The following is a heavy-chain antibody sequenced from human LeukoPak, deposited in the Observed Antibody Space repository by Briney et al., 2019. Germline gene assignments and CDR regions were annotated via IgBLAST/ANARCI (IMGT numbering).Heavy chain of an antibody. CDR1: GVSISSGGQY. V-gene: IGHV4-31*03. J-gene: IGHJ4*02. Sequence: SETLSLTCTVSGVSISSGGQYWSWIRQSPGKGLEWIGYIFYRDSTNYNPSLKSRATISVDTSKNQFSLNPTSLTAADTAVYYCARDRGNGWPYFFDYWGRGTLVTVSS. CDR3: ARDRGNGWPYFFDY. CDR2: IFYRDST. D-gene: IGHD6-19*01.